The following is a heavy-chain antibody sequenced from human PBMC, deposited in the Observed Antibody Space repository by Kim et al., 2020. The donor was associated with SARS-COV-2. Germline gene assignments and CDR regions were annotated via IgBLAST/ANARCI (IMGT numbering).Heavy chain of an antibody. V-gene: IGHV3-23*01. CDR3: AKQPAYYDILTGSSPLYNFDY. CDR2: ISGSGSST. Sequence: GGSLRLSCAASGFTFSNYAMSWVRQAPGKGLEWVSGISGSGSSTNYADSVKGRFTISRDNSKNTLYVQMNSLRADDTAVYYCAKQPAYYDILTGSSPLYNFDYWGQGTLVTVSS. D-gene: IGHD3-9*01. J-gene: IGHJ4*02. CDR1: GFTFSNYA.